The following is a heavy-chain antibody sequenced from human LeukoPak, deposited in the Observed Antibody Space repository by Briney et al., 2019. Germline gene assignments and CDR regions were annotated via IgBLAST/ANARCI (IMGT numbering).Heavy chain of an antibody. CDR3: AKDDPLGFNCSGGSCYQIYYYYGMDV. CDR2: IKSKTDGGTT. D-gene: IGHD2-15*01. V-gene: IGHV3-15*01. J-gene: IGHJ6*02. CDR1: GFTFSNAW. Sequence: PGGSLRLSCAASGFTFSNAWMSWVRQAPGKGLEWVGRIKSKTDGGTTDYAAPVKGRFTISRDDSKNRLYLQMNSLRAEDTAVYYCAKDDPLGFNCSGGSCYQIYYYYGMDVWGQGTTVTVSS.